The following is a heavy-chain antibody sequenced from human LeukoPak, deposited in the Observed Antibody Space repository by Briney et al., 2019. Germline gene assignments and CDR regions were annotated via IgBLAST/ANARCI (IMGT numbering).Heavy chain of an antibody. CDR1: GFTFSSYA. J-gene: IGHJ4*02. V-gene: IGHV3-23*01. CDR3: AKGFPYYDILTGYFVY. Sequence: GGSLRLSCAASGFTFSSYAMSWVRQALGKGLEWVSAISGSGGSTYYADSVKGRFTISRDNSKNTLYLQMNSLRAEDTAVYYCAKGFPYYDILTGYFVYWGQGTLVTVSS. CDR2: ISGSGGST. D-gene: IGHD3-9*01.